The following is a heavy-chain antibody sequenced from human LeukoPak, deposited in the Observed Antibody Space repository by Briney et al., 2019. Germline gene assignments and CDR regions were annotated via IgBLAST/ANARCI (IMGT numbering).Heavy chain of an antibody. D-gene: IGHD3-3*01. CDR2: ISYDGSNK. J-gene: IGHJ4*02. CDR3: ARAIYDFPPSVFDY. Sequence: GGSLRLSCAASGFTFSSYAMHWVRQAPGKGLEWVAVISYDGSNKYYADSVKGRFTISRDNSKNTLYLQMNSLRAEDTAVYYCARAIYDFPPSVFDYWGQGTLVTVSS. V-gene: IGHV3-30*04. CDR1: GFTFSSYA.